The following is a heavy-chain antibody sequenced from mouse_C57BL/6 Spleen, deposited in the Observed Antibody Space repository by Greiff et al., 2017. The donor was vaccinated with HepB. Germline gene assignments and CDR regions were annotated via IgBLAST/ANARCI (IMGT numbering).Heavy chain of an antibody. Sequence: QVQLQQSGPELVKPGASVKISCKASGYAFSSSWMNWVKQRPGKGLEWIGRIYPGDGDTNYNGKFKGKATLTADKSSSTAYMQLSSLTSEDSAVYFCAREEEITTGEDYWGQGTTLTVPS. V-gene: IGHV1-82*01. CDR3: AREEEITTGEDY. CDR2: IYPGDGDT. J-gene: IGHJ2*01. D-gene: IGHD1-1*01. CDR1: GYAFSSSW.